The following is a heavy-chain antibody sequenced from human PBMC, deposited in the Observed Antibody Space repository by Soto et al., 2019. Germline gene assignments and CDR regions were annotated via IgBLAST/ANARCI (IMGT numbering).Heavy chain of an antibody. J-gene: IGHJ4*02. CDR2: INHSGST. CDR1: GGSFSGYY. D-gene: IGHD3-22*01. Sequence: NPSETLSLTCAVYGGSFSGYYWSWIRQPPGKGLEWIGEINHSGSTNYNPSLKSRVTISVDTSKNQFSLKLSSVTAADTAVYYCARGQGIIYDSSGYDYWGQGTLVTVSS. V-gene: IGHV4-34*01. CDR3: ARGQGIIYDSSGYDY.